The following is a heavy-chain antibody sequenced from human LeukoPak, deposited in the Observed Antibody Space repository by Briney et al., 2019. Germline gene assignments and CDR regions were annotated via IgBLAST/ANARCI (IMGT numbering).Heavy chain of an antibody. CDR3: AGGPGSLLH. Sequence: SQTLSLTCVISGDSVSTNSAAWNWIRQSPSGGLEWLGRIYYRSKWYSDYAVSVKSRVSINPDTSNNQLSLQLKSVTPEDTAVYYCAGGPGSLLHWGQGILVTVSS. V-gene: IGHV6-1*01. CDR2: IYYRSKWYS. CDR1: GDSVSTNSAA. J-gene: IGHJ4*02.